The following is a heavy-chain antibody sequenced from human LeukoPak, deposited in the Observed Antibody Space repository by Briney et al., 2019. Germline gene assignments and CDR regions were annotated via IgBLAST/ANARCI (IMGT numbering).Heavy chain of an antibody. Sequence: ASVKVSCKASGYTFTGYYMHWVRQAPGQGLEWMGWINPNSGGTNYAQKFQGRVTMTRDTSIRTAYMELSRLTSDDTAMYYCVRVGYCSGGSCYGFDYWGQGTLVTVSS. CDR1: GYTFTGYY. CDR3: VRVGYCSGGSCYGFDY. J-gene: IGHJ4*02. D-gene: IGHD2-15*01. CDR2: INPNSGGT. V-gene: IGHV1-2*02.